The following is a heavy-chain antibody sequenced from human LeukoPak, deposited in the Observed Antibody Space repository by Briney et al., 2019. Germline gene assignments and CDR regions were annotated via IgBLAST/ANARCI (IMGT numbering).Heavy chain of an antibody. D-gene: IGHD5-24*01. CDR1: GFTFSSYS. J-gene: IGHJ3*01. CDR3: VNRAL. Sequence: GGSLRLSCAASGFTFSSYSMNWVRQAPGKQLEWVSGINSGGITYYAESVRGRLTISRDSSKNTLYLQMNSLRAEDTAMYYCVNRALWGQGTMVTVSS. V-gene: IGHV3-53*01. CDR2: INSGGIT.